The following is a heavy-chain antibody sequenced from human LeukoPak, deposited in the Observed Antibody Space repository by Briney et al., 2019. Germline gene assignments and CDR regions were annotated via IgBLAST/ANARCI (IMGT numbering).Heavy chain of an antibody. Sequence: GGSLRLSCAASGFAFSSYWMHWVRRAPGKGLVWVSRIKSDGITTTYADSVKGRFTISRDNAKNTLYRQMNSLRVDDTAVYYCARGVWHYDLWGRGTLVTVSS. CDR3: ARGVWHYDL. CDR1: GFAFSSYW. V-gene: IGHV3-74*01. CDR2: IKSDGITT. J-gene: IGHJ2*01.